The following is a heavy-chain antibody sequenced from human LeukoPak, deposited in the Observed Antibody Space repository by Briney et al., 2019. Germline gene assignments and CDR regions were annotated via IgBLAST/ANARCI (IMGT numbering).Heavy chain of an antibody. CDR2: INSKLDGGTT. J-gene: IGHJ4*02. Sequence: GGSLRLSCVASGFAFNKAWMSWVRQAPGKGLEWVGRINSKLDGGTTNYAAPVKGRVTISRDDSSNTLYLQMNSLKTEDTAIYYCATWNTGSWGQGTLVTVSS. V-gene: IGHV3-15*01. D-gene: IGHD1/OR15-1a*01. CDR3: ATWNTGS. CDR1: GFAFNKAW.